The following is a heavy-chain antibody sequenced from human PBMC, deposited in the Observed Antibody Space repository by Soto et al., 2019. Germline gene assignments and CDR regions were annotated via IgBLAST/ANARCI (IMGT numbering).Heavy chain of an antibody. J-gene: IGHJ5*01. CDR3: ARGRYCLTGRCFPNWFDS. D-gene: IGHD2-15*01. Sequence: TLSLTCSVSGDSISTVDYFWAWIRQPPGQALEYIGYIYKSATTYYNPSFEGRVAISLDTSKSHFSLNVTSVTAADTAVYFCARGRYCLTGRCFPNWFDSWGQGTLVTVSS. CDR1: GDSISTVDYF. V-gene: IGHV4-30-4*01. CDR2: IYKSATT.